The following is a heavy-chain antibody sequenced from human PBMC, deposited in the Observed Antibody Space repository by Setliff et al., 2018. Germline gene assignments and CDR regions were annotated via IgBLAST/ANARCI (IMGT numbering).Heavy chain of an antibody. CDR1: GGSFSDYY. Sequence: PSETLSLTCAVYGGSFSDYYWNWIRQPAGKGLEWIGRIYSSGSTKYNPSLKSRVTISGDTSKNQFSLKLSSVTAADTAVYYCARGAPGWELLSWFDPWGQGTLVTVSS. D-gene: IGHD1-26*01. CDR2: IYSSGST. J-gene: IGHJ5*02. CDR3: ARGAPGWELLSWFDP. V-gene: IGHV4-59*10.